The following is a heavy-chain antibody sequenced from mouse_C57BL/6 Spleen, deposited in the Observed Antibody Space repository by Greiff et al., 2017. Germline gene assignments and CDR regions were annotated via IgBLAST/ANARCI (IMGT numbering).Heavy chain of an antibody. CDR1: GYAFSSYW. CDR3: ARPSSGYGSSYFDY. V-gene: IGHV1-80*01. D-gene: IGHD1-1*01. CDR2: IYPGDGDT. J-gene: IGHJ2*01. Sequence: QVQLQQSGAELVKPGASVKISCKASGYAFSSYWMNWVKQRPGKGLEWIGQIYPGDGDTNYNGKFKGKATLTADKSSSTAYMQLSSLTSEDSAVYCGARPSSGYGSSYFDYWGQGTTLTVSS.